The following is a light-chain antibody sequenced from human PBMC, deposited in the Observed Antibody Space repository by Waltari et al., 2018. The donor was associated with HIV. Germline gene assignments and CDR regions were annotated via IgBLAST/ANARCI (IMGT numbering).Light chain of an antibody. CDR2: DVD. Sequence: QSALSQPASVSGSPGQSITISCSGTSNDIGISNLVSWYQHHPGKAPKLIIFDVDKRPTGFSDRFSVSKSGYTASLTITVLRTEDEADYFCCSKSTIYFGVLVGGGTTLTVL. J-gene: IGLJ2*01. CDR1: SNDIGISNL. V-gene: IGLV2-23*02. CDR3: CSKSTIYFGVL.